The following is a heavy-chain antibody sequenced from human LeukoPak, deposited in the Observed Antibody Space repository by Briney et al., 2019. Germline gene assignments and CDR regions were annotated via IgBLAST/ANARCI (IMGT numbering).Heavy chain of an antibody. Sequence: ASVKVSCKASGYTFTSYGISWVRQAPGQGLEWMGWISAYNGNTNYAQKLQGRVTMTTDTSTSTAYMELRSLRSDDTAVYYCAREGYDFWSGHSAVIDYWGQGTLVTVSS. J-gene: IGHJ4*02. V-gene: IGHV1-18*01. CDR3: AREGYDFWSGHSAVIDY. D-gene: IGHD3-3*01. CDR2: ISAYNGNT. CDR1: GYTFTSYG.